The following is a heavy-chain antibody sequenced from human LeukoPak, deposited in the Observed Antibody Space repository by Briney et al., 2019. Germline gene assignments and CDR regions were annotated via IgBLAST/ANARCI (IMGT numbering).Heavy chain of an antibody. D-gene: IGHD2-15*01. J-gene: IGHJ4*02. Sequence: PSETLSLTCTVSGGSISSSSYYWGWIRQPPGKGLEWIGSIDYSGSTYYNPSLKSRVTISVDTSKNQFSLKLSSVTAADTAVYYCARLGADCSGGSCYRFFDYWGQGTLVTVSS. V-gene: IGHV4-39*01. CDR3: ARLGADCSGGSCYRFFDY. CDR2: IDYSGST. CDR1: GGSISSSSYY.